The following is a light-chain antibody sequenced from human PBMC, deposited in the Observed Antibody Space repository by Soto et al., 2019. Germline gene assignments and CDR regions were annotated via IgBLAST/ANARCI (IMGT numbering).Light chain of an antibody. CDR3: LLYYGDTQSATWV. CDR1: TGAVTSAYC. Sequence: QAVVTQDPSLTVSPGGTCTLTCASSTGAVTSAYCPNWFQQKPGQAPTSLIYSTSNKHSWTPARFSGSLLGGKAALTLSGVQPEDEAEYYCLLYYGDTQSATWVFGGGTKVTVL. V-gene: IGLV7-43*01. CDR2: STS. J-gene: IGLJ3*02.